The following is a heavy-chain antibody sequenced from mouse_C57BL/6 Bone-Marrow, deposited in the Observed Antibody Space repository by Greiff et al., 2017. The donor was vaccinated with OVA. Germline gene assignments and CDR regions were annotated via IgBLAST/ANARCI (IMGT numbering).Heavy chain of an antibody. Sequence: EVKLMESGGGLVKPGGSLKLSCAASGFTFSSYAMSWVRQTPEKRLEWVATISDGGSYTYYPDNVKGRFTISRDNAKNNLYLQMSHLKSEDTAMYYCARAYYGNSPDYWGQGTTLTVSS. CDR2: ISDGGSYT. CDR3: ARAYYGNSPDY. CDR1: GFTFSSYA. V-gene: IGHV5-4*03. J-gene: IGHJ2*01. D-gene: IGHD2-10*01.